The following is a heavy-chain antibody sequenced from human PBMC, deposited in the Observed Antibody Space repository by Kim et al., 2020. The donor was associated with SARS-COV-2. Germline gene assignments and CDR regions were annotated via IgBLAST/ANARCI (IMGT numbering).Heavy chain of an antibody. D-gene: IGHD3-9*01. CDR2: GST. J-gene: IGHJ4*02. V-gene: IGHV3-20*01. Sequence: GSTGYAASVKGRFPIPRDNTKNSLYLQRRSLRAEDTALYQCARDLTADYWGQGTLVTVSS. CDR3: ARDLTADY.